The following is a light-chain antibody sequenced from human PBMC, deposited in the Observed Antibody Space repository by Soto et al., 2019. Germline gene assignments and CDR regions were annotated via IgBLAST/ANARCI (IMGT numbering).Light chain of an antibody. J-gene: IGLJ2*01. Sequence: QSALTQPPSASGSPGQSVTISCTGTNSDVGGYNYVSWYQQHPGRAPKLMIYEVSKRPSGVPDRFSGSKSGNTASLTVSGLQPEDEADYYCSSYAGSSNLGVFGGGTKVTVL. CDR2: EVS. CDR3: SSYAGSSNLGV. CDR1: NSDVGGYNY. V-gene: IGLV2-8*01.